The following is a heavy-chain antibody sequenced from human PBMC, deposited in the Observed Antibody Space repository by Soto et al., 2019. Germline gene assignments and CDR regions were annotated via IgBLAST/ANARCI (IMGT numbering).Heavy chain of an antibody. J-gene: IGHJ3*02. CDR2: IYSGGST. Sequence: GGSLRLSCAASGFTVSSNYMSWVRQAPGKGLEWVSVIYSGGSTYYADSVKGRFTISRHNSKNTLYLQMNSLRAEDTAVYYCARGKVGATTLDAFDIWGQGTMVTVSS. CDR3: ARGKVGATTLDAFDI. V-gene: IGHV3-53*04. CDR1: GFTVSSNY. D-gene: IGHD1-26*01.